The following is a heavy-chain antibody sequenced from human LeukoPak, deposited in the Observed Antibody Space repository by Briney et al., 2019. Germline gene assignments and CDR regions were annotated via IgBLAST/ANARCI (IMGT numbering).Heavy chain of an antibody. CDR3: ARPYGRDY. J-gene: IGHJ4*02. CDR1: GFTFSSYA. Sequence: SGGSLRFSCAASGFTFSSYAMHWVRQAPGKGLEWVAVISYDGSNKYYADSVKGRFTISRDNSKNTLYLQMNSLRAEDTAVYYCARPYGRDYWGQGTLVTVSS. D-gene: IGHD4-17*01. CDR2: ISYDGSNK. V-gene: IGHV3-30-3*01.